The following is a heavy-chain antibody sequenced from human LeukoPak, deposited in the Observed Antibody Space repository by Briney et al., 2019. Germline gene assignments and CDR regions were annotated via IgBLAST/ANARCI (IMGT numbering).Heavy chain of an antibody. V-gene: IGHV3-21*01. Sequence: GGSLRLSCAASGFTFSSYSMNWVRQAPGKGLEWVSSISSSSSYIYYADSVKGRFTISRDNAKNSLYLQMNSLRAEDTAAYYCARGLPDGFSGVIDYWGQGTLVTVSS. D-gene: IGHD5/OR15-5a*01. CDR2: ISSSSSYI. J-gene: IGHJ4*02. CDR3: ARGLPDGFSGVIDY. CDR1: GFTFSSYS.